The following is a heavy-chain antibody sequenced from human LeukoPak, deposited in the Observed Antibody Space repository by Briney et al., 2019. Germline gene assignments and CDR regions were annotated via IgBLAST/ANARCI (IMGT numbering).Heavy chain of an antibody. V-gene: IGHV4-34*01. Sequence: SETLSLTCAVYGGSFSGYYWSWIRQPPGKGLEWIGEINHSGSTNYNPSLKGRVTISVDTSKNQSSLKLSSVTAADTAVYYCARVDSSGYYIDYWGQGTLVTVSS. CDR2: INHSGST. CDR3: ARVDSSGYYIDY. CDR1: GGSFSGYY. J-gene: IGHJ4*02. D-gene: IGHD3-22*01.